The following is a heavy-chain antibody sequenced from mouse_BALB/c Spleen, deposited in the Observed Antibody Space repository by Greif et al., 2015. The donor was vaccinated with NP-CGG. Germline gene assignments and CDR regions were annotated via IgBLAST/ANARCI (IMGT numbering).Heavy chain of an antibody. D-gene: IGHD3-3*01. V-gene: IGHV5-4*02. J-gene: IGHJ2*01. CDR1: GFTFSDYY. Sequence: DVMLVESGGGLVKPGGSLKLSCAASGFTFSDYYMYWVRQTPEKRLEWVATISDGGSYTYYPDSVKGRFSISRDNAKNNLYLQMSSLKSEDTAMYYCASLGYWGQGTTLTVSS. CDR2: ISDGGSYT. CDR3: ASLGY.